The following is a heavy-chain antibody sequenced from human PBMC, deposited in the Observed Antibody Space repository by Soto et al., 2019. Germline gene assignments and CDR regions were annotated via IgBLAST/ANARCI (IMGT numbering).Heavy chain of an antibody. CDR3: ARGPVRPSAMDV. J-gene: IGHJ6*02. CDR1: GDNFTKNV. CDR2: TIPALGKT. Sequence: QVQLMQSGTEIKKPGSSVKVSCKTSGDNFTKNVVTWVRQAPGQGLEWMGGTIPALGKTHYIEKFQGRVTITVDDATRTEYMEVRDLTSEDTDSYYWARGPVRPSAMDVWGQGTTVTVSS. V-gene: IGHV1-69*01. D-gene: IGHD3-10*01.